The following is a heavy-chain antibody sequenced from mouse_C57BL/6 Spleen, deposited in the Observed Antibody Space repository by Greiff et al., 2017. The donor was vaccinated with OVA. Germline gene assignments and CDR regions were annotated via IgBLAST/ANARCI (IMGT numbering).Heavy chain of an antibody. CDR3: AKKRALYYGNWSYAMDY. D-gene: IGHD2-1*01. CDR2: IWGDGST. J-gene: IGHJ4*01. V-gene: IGHV2-3*01. CDR1: GFSLTSYG. Sequence: VQGVESGPGLVAPSQSLSITCTVSGFSLTSYGVSWVRQPPGKGLEWLGVIWGDGSTNYHSALISRLSISKDNSKSQVFLKLNSLQTDDTATYYCAKKRALYYGNWSYAMDYWGKGTSVTVSS.